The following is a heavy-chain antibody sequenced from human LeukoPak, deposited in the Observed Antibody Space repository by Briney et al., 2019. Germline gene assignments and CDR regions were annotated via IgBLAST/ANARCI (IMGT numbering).Heavy chain of an antibody. CDR2: ISSSGSTI. Sequence: PGGSLGLSCSASGFTLTAYSMYWVRQAPGKGLEWVSYISSSGSTIYYADSVKGRFTISRDNAENSLYLQMNSLRAEDTAVYYCARQTVAGTFFDYWGQGTLVTVSS. V-gene: IGHV3-48*03. CDR1: GFTLTAYS. D-gene: IGHD6-19*01. J-gene: IGHJ4*02. CDR3: ARQTVAGTFFDY.